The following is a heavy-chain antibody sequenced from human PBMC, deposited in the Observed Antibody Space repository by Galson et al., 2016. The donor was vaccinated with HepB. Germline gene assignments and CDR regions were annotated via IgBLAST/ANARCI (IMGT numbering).Heavy chain of an antibody. CDR2: INSYGTTT. J-gene: IGHJ6*04. Sequence: SLRLSCAASGFLFDSHWIHWVRQAPGKGLVWVSRINSYGTTTSYADSVKGRFTISRDNSKKMVYLQMDSLRAEDTGVYYCAKPPGASGPYALDVWGKGTTAKVSS. CDR3: AKPPGASGPYALDV. V-gene: IGHV3-74*01. D-gene: IGHD3-10*01. CDR1: GFLFDSHW.